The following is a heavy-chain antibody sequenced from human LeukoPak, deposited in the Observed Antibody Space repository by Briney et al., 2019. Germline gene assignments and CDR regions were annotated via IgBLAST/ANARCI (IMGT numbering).Heavy chain of an antibody. D-gene: IGHD2-8*01. CDR2: INHSGST. J-gene: IGHJ5*02. Sequence: PSETLSLTCAVYGGSFSGYYWSWIRQPPGKGLEWIGEINHSGSTNYNPSLKSRVTISVDTSKSQFSLKLSSVTAADTAVYYCARKLGYCTNGVCYPSWFDPWGQGTLVTVSS. CDR1: GGSFSGYY. CDR3: ARKLGYCTNGVCYPSWFDP. V-gene: IGHV4-34*01.